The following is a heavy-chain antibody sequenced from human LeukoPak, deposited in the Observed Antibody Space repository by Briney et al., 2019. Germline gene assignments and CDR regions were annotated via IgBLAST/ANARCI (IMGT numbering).Heavy chain of an antibody. CDR2: ISYDGSNK. CDR1: GFTFSNYG. CDR3: AKAYGYCTTTSCSHEEFDY. V-gene: IGHV3-30*18. J-gene: IGHJ4*02. Sequence: AGGSLRLSCAASGFTFSNYGMHWVRQAPGKGLEWVAVISYDGSNKYYSDSVKGRFAISRDNSKNTLYLQMNSLRAEDTAVYSCAKAYGYCTTTSCSHEEFDYWGQGTLVTVSS. D-gene: IGHD2-2*01.